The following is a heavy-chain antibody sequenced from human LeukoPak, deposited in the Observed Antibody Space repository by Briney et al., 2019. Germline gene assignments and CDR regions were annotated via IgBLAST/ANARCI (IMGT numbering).Heavy chain of an antibody. Sequence: SETLSLTCAVYGGSFSGYYWSWIRQPPGKGLEWIGEINHSGSTNYNPSLKSRVTISVDTSKNQFSLKLSSVTAADTAVYYCARAGCSSTSCQKYFDYWGQGTLATVSS. CDR2: INHSGST. CDR1: GGSFSGYY. V-gene: IGHV4-34*01. CDR3: ARAGCSSTSCQKYFDY. J-gene: IGHJ4*02. D-gene: IGHD2-2*01.